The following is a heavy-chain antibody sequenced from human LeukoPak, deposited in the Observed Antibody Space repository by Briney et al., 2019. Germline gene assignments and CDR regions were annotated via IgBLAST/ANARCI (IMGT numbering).Heavy chain of an antibody. J-gene: IGHJ3*01. CDR2: IIPILTEI. CDR1: EGTFSTYD. D-gene: IGHD3-16*02. Sequence: GASVKVSCKASEGTFSTYDIHWVRLAPGQGLEWMGRIIPILTEIKYAQKFQGRVTISADKYTGTAYMELRRLRSEDTAVYYCARSGAKYYDYVWGNYRPNDAFDVWGQGTVVTVSS. CDR3: ARSGAKYYDYVWGNYRPNDAFDV. V-gene: IGHV1-69*04.